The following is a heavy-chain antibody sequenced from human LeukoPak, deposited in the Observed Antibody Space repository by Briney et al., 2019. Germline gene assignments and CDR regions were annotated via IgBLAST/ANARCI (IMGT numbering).Heavy chain of an antibody. Sequence: PGGSLRLSCAASGFTFSSYSMNWVRQAPGKGLEWVSSISSSSSYIYYADSVKGRFTISRDNAKNSLYLQMNSLRAEDTAVYYCARGPRGVGATIDAFDIWGQGTMVTVSS. CDR2: ISSSSSYI. CDR3: ARGPRGVGATIDAFDI. CDR1: GFTFSSYS. D-gene: IGHD1-26*01. J-gene: IGHJ3*02. V-gene: IGHV3-21*01.